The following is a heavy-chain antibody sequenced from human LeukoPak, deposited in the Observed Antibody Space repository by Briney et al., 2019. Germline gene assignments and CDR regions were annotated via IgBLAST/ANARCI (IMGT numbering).Heavy chain of an antibody. D-gene: IGHD5-18*01. CDR2: ISSSSSYI. CDR3: AREGGYSYGTDYNWFDP. Sequence: GGSPRLSCAASGFTFSSYSMNWVRQAPGKGLEWVSSISSSSSYIYYADSVKGRFTISRDNAKNSLYLQMNSLRAEDTAVYYCAREGGYSYGTDYNWFDPWGQGTLVTVSS. CDR1: GFTFSSYS. V-gene: IGHV3-21*01. J-gene: IGHJ5*02.